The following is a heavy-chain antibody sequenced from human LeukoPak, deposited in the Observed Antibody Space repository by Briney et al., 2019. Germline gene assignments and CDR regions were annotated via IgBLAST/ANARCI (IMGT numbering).Heavy chain of an antibody. CDR1: GYTFTSYG. CDR2: ISAYNGNT. D-gene: IGHD6-19*01. J-gene: IGHJ6*02. V-gene: IGHV1-18*01. Sequence: ASVKVSCTASGYTFTSYGISWVRQAPGQGLEWMGWISAYNGNTNYAQKLQGRDTMTTDTSTSTAYMELRSLRSDDTAVYYCARESPGYSSGWVWGYYYYYGMDVWGQGTTVTVSS. CDR3: ARESPGYSSGWVWGYYYYYGMDV.